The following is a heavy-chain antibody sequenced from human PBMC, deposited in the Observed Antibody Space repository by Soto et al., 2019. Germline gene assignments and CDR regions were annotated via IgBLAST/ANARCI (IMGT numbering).Heavy chain of an antibody. Sequence: QVQLVQSGAVVKKPGSSVKVSCKASGGTFSSYALSWVRQAPGQGLEWMGGISPIFGTANYAQKFQGRVTITADESTRTGYRELSSLRSEDTAVYYCARDDYHDYSQSYGGQGTLVTVS. D-gene: IGHD4-4*01. CDR1: GGTFSSYA. CDR3: ARDDYHDYSQSY. CDR2: ISPIFGTA. J-gene: IGHJ4*02. V-gene: IGHV1-69*12.